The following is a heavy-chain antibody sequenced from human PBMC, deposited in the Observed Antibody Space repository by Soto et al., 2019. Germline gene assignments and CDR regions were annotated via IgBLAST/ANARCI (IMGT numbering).Heavy chain of an antibody. CDR1: GGSISSYSYY. CDR3: EASRHGAFDA. CDR2: DGGTT. J-gene: IGHJ3*01. V-gene: IGHV4-39*01. Sequence: QLQLQESGPGLVKPSETLSLTCTVSGGSISSYSYYWGWIRQAPGKGLEWSGSDGGTTYYNPSLKSRVPTSVDTSNNQFSLRLRSVTASDTAVYYCEASRHGAFDAWGQGAMVVVSS.